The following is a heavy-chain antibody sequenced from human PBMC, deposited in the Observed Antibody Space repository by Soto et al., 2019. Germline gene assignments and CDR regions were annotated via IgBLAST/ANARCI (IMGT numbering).Heavy chain of an antibody. CDR3: ARETYSSGWYYWFDP. Sequence: ETLSLTCTVSGGSISTYYWSWIRQPPGKGLEWIGYIYYSGSTNYNPSLKSRVTISLDTSKNQFSLRLSSVTAADTAVYYCARETYSSGWYYWFDPWGQGTLVTVSS. V-gene: IGHV4-59*01. D-gene: IGHD6-19*01. CDR1: GGSISTYY. J-gene: IGHJ5*02. CDR2: IYYSGST.